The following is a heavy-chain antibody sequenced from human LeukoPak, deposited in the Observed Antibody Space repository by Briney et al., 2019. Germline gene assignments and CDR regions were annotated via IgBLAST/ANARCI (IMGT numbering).Heavy chain of an antibody. Sequence: GGSLRLSCTASGFTFSSYGMHWVRQAPGKGLEWVAVISYDGSNKYYADSVKGRFTISRDNSKNTLYVQMNSLRAEDTAVYYCAKFRADSSGWPFDYWGQGTLVTVSS. CDR1: GFTFSSYG. V-gene: IGHV3-30*18. CDR3: AKFRADSSGWPFDY. CDR2: ISYDGSNK. D-gene: IGHD6-19*01. J-gene: IGHJ4*02.